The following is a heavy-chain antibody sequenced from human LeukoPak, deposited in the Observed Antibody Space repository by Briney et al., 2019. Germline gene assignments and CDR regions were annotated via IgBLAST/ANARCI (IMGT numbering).Heavy chain of an antibody. D-gene: IGHD3-16*01. CDR2: IKNKDEGEKP. V-gene: IGHV3-15*07. CDR3: TTGIDYGGGY. CDR1: GFSFTNVW. Sequence: GGSLRLSCAVSGFSFTNVWMNWVRQAPGKGLEWVGRIKNKDEGEKPDYAAPVKGRFTISRDDSKATLFLQMNSLKMEDTAIYYCTTGIDYGGGYWGQGTLVSVSS. J-gene: IGHJ4*02.